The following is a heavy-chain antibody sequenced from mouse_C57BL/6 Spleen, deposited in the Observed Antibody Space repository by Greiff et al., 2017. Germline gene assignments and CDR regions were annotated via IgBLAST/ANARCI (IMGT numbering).Heavy chain of an antibody. CDR1: GFNIKDDY. Sequence: VQLQQSGAELVRPGASVKLSCTASGFNIKDDYMHWVKQRPEQGLEWIGWIDPENGDTEYASKFQGKATITADTSSNTAYLQLSSLTSEDTAVYYGTTSSSWVYYFDYWGQGTTLTVSS. CDR3: TTSSSWVYYFDY. D-gene: IGHD4-1*01. J-gene: IGHJ2*01. V-gene: IGHV14-4*01. CDR2: IDPENGDT.